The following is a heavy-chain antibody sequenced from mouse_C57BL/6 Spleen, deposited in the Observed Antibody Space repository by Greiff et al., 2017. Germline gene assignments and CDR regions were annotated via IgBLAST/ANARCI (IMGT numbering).Heavy chain of an antibody. CDR1: GFNIKDDY. Sequence: EVQLQQSGAELVRPGASVKLSCTASGFNIKDDYMHWVKQRPEQGLEWIGWLDPENGDTEYASKFQGKATITADTSSNTAYLQLSSLTSEDTAVYYCTTGDGYYGGIYYYAMDYWGQGTSVTVSS. J-gene: IGHJ4*01. CDR3: TTGDGYYGGIYYYAMDY. D-gene: IGHD2-3*01. CDR2: LDPENGDT. V-gene: IGHV14-4*01.